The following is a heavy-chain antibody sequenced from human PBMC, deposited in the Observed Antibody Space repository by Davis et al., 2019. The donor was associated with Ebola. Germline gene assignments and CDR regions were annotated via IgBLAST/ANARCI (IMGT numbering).Heavy chain of an antibody. D-gene: IGHD3-10*01. J-gene: IGHJ4*02. Sequence: GESLKISCAASGFTIRPYWMHWVRQVPGKGLEWVSHISSDASNTNYADSVRGRFTISRDNAKNTVYLQMNSLRAEDTAVYYCARDGSHYDFDYWGQGTLVTVSS. CDR3: ARDGSHYDFDY. CDR1: GFTIRPYW. V-gene: IGHV3-74*01. CDR2: ISSDASNT.